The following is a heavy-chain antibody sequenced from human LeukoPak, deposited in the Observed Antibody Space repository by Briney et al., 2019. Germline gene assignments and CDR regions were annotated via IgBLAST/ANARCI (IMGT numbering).Heavy chain of an antibody. CDR1: GFTFSSYS. V-gene: IGHV3-21*01. Sequence: GGSLRLSCAASGFTFSSYSMNGVRQAPGKGLEWVSSISSSSSYIYYADSVKGRFTISRDNAKHSLYLQINGLRAEHTAMYYCARPTYYYGSGSYEIDYWGQGTLVTVSS. D-gene: IGHD3-10*01. CDR3: ARPTYYYGSGSYEIDY. CDR2: ISSSSSYI. J-gene: IGHJ4*02.